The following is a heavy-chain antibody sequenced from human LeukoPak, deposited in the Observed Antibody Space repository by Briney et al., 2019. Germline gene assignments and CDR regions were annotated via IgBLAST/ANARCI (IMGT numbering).Heavy chain of an antibody. CDR3: AKVTGRYFDPNHGMDV. CDR1: GFTFSSYA. D-gene: IGHD3-9*01. V-gene: IGHV3-23*01. Sequence: GGSLRLSCAASGFTFSSYAMSWVREAPGEGLEWVSGISGSGGSTDYADSVTGRFTISRDNSKNTLYLQMNSLRAEDTAVYYCAKVTGRYFDPNHGMDVWGQGTTVTVSS. J-gene: IGHJ6*02. CDR2: ISGSGGST.